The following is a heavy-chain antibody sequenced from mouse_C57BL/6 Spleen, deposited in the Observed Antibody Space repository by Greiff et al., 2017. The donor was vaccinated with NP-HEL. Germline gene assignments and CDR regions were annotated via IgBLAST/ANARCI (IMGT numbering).Heavy chain of an antibody. V-gene: IGHV1-81*01. CDR3: AELTGGFAY. CDR1: GYTFTSYG. CDR2: SYPRSGNT. J-gene: IGHJ3*01. D-gene: IGHD4-1*01. Sequence: VQLQQSGAELARPGASVKLSCKASGYTFTSYGISWVKQRTGQGLEWIGESYPRSGNTYYNEKFKGKATLTADKSSSTAYMELRSLTSEDSAVYFCAELTGGFAYWGQGTLVTVSA.